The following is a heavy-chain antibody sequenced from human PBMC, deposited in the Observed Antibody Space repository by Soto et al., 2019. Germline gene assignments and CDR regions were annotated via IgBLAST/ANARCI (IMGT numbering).Heavy chain of an antibody. CDR1: CYSISSGYS. J-gene: IGHJ4*02. CDR3: ASPDQYCGGDCYLR. Sequence: SETLSLTCAVSCYSISSGYSWGWIRQPPGKGLEWIGSIYHSGSTYYNPSLKSRVTISVDTSKNQFSLKLSSVTAADTAVYYCASPDQYCGGDCYLRWGQGTLVTVSS. CDR2: IYHSGST. D-gene: IGHD2-21*02. V-gene: IGHV4-38-2*01.